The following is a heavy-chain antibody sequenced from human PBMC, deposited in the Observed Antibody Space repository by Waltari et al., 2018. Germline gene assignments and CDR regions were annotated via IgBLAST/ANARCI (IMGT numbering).Heavy chain of an antibody. CDR2: INPRNGGT. Sequence: QVQLVQSGAEVKKPGASVKVSCKASGYPCTSYYMHWVLQAPGQGLEWMGWINPRNGGTNYAQKYQGRVTMTRDTSISTAYMELSRLISNDTAVYYCARTYQSGSYSDYWGQGTPVTVSS. V-gene: IGHV1-2*02. D-gene: IGHD1-26*01. CDR1: GYPCTSYY. CDR3: ARTYQSGSYSDY. J-gene: IGHJ4*02.